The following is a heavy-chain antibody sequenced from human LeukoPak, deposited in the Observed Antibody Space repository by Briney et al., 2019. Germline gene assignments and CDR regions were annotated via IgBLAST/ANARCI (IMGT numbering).Heavy chain of an antibody. CDR1: GFTFSDYA. J-gene: IGHJ4*02. Sequence: GGSLRPSCAASGFTFSDYAMTWVRQAPGKGLEWVSSISGSGSRTYYTESVKGRFTISRDNSKNTLYLQMNSLRADETAIYYCASRPRADIGPLDFWGQGTLVTVSS. V-gene: IGHV3-23*01. CDR3: ASRPRADIGPLDF. D-gene: IGHD1-14*01. CDR2: ISGSGSRT.